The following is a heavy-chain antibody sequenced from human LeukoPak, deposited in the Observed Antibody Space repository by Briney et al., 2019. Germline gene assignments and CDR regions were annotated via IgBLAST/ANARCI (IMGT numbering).Heavy chain of an antibody. Sequence: GASVKVSCKASGYTLTGYYMHWVRQAPGQGLEWMGWINPNSGGTNYAQKFQGRVTMTRDTSISTAYMELSRLRSDDTAVYYCARYSGYGEYYFDYWGQGTLVTVSS. D-gene: IGHD5-12*01. CDR1: GYTLTGYY. CDR2: INPNSGGT. J-gene: IGHJ4*02. V-gene: IGHV1-2*02. CDR3: ARYSGYGEYYFDY.